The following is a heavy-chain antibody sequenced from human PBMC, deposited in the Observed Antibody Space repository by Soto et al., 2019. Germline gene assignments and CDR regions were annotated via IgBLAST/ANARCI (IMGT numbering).Heavy chain of an antibody. CDR2: IYHSGST. D-gene: IGHD2-2*01. CDR1: GYSISSGYY. J-gene: IGHJ5*02. CDR3: ARGLEDIVVVPAVNWFDP. Sequence: KPSETLSLTCAVSGYSISSGYYWGWIRQPPGKGLEWIGSIYHSGSTYYNPSLKSRVTISVDTSKNQFSLKLSSVTAADTAVYYCARGLEDIVVVPAVNWFDPWGQGTLVTVSS. V-gene: IGHV4-38-2*01.